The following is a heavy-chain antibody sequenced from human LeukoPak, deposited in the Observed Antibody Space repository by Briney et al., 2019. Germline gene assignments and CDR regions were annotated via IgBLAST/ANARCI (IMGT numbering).Heavy chain of an antibody. CDR1: GYSFTSYW. D-gene: IGHD3-10*01. CDR3: ASSRGYYGSGSYNLFDY. CDR2: IYPGDSGT. V-gene: IGHV5-51*01. J-gene: IGHJ4*02. Sequence: GESLKISCKGSGYSFTSYWIGWVRQMPGKGLEWMGIIYPGDSGTRYSPSFQGQVTISADKSISTAYLQWSSLKASDTAMYYCASSRGYYGSGSYNLFDYWGQGTLVTVSS.